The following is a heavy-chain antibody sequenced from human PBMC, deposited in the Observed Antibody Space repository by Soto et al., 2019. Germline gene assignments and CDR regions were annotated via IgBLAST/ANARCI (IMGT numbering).Heavy chain of an antibody. J-gene: IGHJ6*03. CDR2: IYPGDSDT. CDR3: ARRGIAARRSYYYYYMDV. V-gene: IGHV5-51*01. CDR1: GYSFTSYW. Sequence: PGESLKISCKGSGYSFTSYWIGWVRQMPGKGLEWMGIIYPGDSDTRYSPSFQGQVTISADKSISTAYLQWSSLKASDTAMYYCARRGIAARRSYYYYYMDVWGKGTTVTVSS. D-gene: IGHD6-6*01.